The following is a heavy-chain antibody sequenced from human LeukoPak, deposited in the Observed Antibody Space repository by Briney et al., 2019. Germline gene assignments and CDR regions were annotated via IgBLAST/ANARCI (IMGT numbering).Heavy chain of an antibody. D-gene: IGHD2-2*01. CDR1: GGSISSYY. V-gene: IGHV4-59*12. Sequence: SETLSLTCTVSGGSISSYYWSWIRQPPGKGLEWIGYIYYSGSTNYNPSLKSRVTISVDRSKNHFSLELTSVTAADTGVYYCARTQFCSETSCPHVLDSWGQGTLVTVSS. J-gene: IGHJ4*02. CDR3: ARTQFCSETSCPHVLDS. CDR2: IYYSGST.